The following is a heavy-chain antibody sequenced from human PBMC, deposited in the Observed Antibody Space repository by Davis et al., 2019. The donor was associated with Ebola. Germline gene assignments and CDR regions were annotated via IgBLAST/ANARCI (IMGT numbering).Heavy chain of an antibody. Sequence: AASVKVSCKASGYTFTNYGITWVRQAPGQGLEWMGWINPHNGNTNYAQNVQGRVIMTSDTATTTAYMEVGSLRSDDTAVYYCARDSMVRGNDYWGQGTLVTVSS. V-gene: IGHV1-18*04. D-gene: IGHD3-10*01. CDR1: GYTFTNYG. J-gene: IGHJ4*02. CDR3: ARDSMVRGNDY. CDR2: INPHNGNT.